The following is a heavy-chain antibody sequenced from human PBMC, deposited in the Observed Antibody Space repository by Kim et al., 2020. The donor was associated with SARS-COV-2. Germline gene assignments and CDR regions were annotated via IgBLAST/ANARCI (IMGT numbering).Heavy chain of an antibody. V-gene: IGHV1-46*01. CDR3: ARGGVIVVVIRDYYYYGMDV. CDR1: GYTFTSYY. J-gene: IGHJ6*02. D-gene: IGHD3-22*01. Sequence: ASVKVSCKASGYTFTSYYMHWVRQAPGQGLEWVGIINPSGGSTSYAQKFQGRVTMTRDTSTSTVYMELSSLRSEDTAVYYCARGGVIVVVIRDYYYYGMDVWGQGTTVTVSS. CDR2: INPSGGST.